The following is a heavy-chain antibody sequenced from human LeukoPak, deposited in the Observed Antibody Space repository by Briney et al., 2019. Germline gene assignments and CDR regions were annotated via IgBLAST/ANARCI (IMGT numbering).Heavy chain of an antibody. CDR1: GFTFDDYG. Sequence: PGGSLRLSCAASGFTFDDYGMSWVRQAPGKGLEWVSAISGSGGSTYYADSVKGRFTISRDNSKNTLYLQMNSLRAEDTAVYYCAKASHGSGSFSWFDPWGQGTLVTVSS. J-gene: IGHJ5*02. V-gene: IGHV3-23*01. CDR2: ISGSGGST. D-gene: IGHD3-10*01. CDR3: AKASHGSGSFSWFDP.